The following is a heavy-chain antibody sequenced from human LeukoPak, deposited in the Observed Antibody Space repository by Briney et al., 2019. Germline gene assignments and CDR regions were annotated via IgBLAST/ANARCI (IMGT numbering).Heavy chain of an antibody. CDR3: AKDGYYDYVWGSYRSYYFDY. J-gene: IGHJ4*02. CDR1: GFTFSSYG. D-gene: IGHD3-16*02. Sequence: GRSLRLSCAASGFTFSSYGMHWVRQAPGEGLEWVAVISYDGSNKYYADSVKGRFTISRDNSKNTLYLQMNSLRAEDTAVYYCAKDGYYDYVWGSYRSYYFDYWGQGTLVTVSS. V-gene: IGHV3-30*18. CDR2: ISYDGSNK.